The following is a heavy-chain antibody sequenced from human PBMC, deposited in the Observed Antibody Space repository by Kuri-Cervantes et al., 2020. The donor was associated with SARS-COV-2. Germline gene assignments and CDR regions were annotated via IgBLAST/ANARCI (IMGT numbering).Heavy chain of an antibody. CDR1: GFSFSSYP. CDR2: IYSGGST. D-gene: IGHD6-13*01. J-gene: IGHJ4*02. V-gene: IGHV3-53*05. Sequence: GGSLRLSCAASGFSFSSYPMSWVRQAPGKGLEWVSVIYSGGSTYYADSVKGRFTISRDNSKNTLYLQMNSLRAEDTAVYYCARDQVAANEAWGQGTLVTVSS. CDR3: ARDQVAANEA.